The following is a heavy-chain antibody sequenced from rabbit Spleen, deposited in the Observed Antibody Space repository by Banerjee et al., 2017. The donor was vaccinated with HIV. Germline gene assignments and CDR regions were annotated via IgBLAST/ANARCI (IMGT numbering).Heavy chain of an antibody. CDR1: GVSFSNYNF. CDR3: ARDAATSFSSYGMDL. Sequence: QEQLKESGGGLVTPGGSLTLTCTASGVSFSNYNFMCWVRQAPGKGLEWIACIDAGSDGTYYASWAKGRFTISKTSSTVDLKMTSLTAADTATYFCARDAATSFSSYGMDLWGQGTLVTVS. D-gene: IGHD8-1*01. J-gene: IGHJ6*01. CDR2: IDAGSDGT. V-gene: IGHV1S42*01.